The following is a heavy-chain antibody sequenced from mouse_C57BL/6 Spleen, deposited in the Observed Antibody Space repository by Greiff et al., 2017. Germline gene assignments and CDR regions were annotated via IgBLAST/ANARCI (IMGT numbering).Heavy chain of an antibody. D-gene: IGHD2-3*01. CDR1: GYIFTSYW. CDR3: ARSGGLLRDAMDY. J-gene: IGHJ4*01. CDR2: INPSNGGT. V-gene: IGHV1-53*01. Sequence: VQLQQPGTELVKPGASVKLSCKASGYIFTSYWMHWVKQRPGQGLEWIGNINPSNGGTNYNEKFKSKATLTVDKSSSTAYMQLSSLTSEDSAVYYCARSGGLLRDAMDYWGKGTSVTVSS.